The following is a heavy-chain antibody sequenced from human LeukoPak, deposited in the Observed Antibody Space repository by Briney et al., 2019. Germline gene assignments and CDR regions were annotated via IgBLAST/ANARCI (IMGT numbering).Heavy chain of an antibody. V-gene: IGHV3-7*01. J-gene: IGHJ4*02. CDR3: ARDSGSSGWTGYFDY. CDR2: IKQDGSEK. Sequence: GGSLRLSCAASGFTFSSYGMHWVRQAPGKGLEWVANIKQDGSEKYYVDSVKGRFTISRDNAKNSLYLQMNSLRAEDTAVYYCARDSGSSGWTGYFDYWGQGTLVTVSS. CDR1: GFTFSSYG. D-gene: IGHD6-19*01.